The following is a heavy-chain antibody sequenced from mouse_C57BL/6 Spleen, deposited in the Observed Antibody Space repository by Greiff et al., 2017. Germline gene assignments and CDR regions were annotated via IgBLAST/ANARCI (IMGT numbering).Heavy chain of an antibody. Sequence: VKLVESGPGLVQPSQSLSITCTVSGFSLTSYGVHWVRQSPGKGLEWLGVIWSGGSTDYNAAFISRLSISKDNSKSQVFFKMNSLQADDTAIYYCARKERSNPYYAMDYWGQGTSVTVSS. J-gene: IGHJ4*01. CDR3: ARKERSNPYYAMDY. CDR2: IWSGGST. D-gene: IGHD2-5*01. V-gene: IGHV2-2*01. CDR1: GFSLTSYG.